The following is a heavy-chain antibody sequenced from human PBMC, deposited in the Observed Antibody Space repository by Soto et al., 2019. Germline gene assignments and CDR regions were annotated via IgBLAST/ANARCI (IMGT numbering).Heavy chain of an antibody. CDR1: GYTFTSYG. V-gene: IGHV1-18*01. CDR3: ARVLSNSWQWWFDP. D-gene: IGHD6-13*01. J-gene: IGHJ5*02. CDR2: ISAYNGST. Sequence: GASVKVSCKACGYTFTSYGISWVRQAPGQGLEWMGWISAYNGSTNYAQKLQGRVTMTTDTSTSTAYMELRSLRSDDTAVYYCARVLSNSWQWWFDPWGQGTLVTVSS.